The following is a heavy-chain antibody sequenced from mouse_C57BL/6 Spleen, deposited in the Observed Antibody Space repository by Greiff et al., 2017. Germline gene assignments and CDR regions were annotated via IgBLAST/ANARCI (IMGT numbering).Heavy chain of an antibody. J-gene: IGHJ2*01. D-gene: IGHD1-1*02. Sequence: EVKLVESGGGLVKPGGSLKLSCAASGFTFSSYAMSWVRQTPEKRLEWVATISDGGSYTYYPDNVKGRFTISRDNAKNNLYLQMSHLKSEDTAMYYCARDNYGRGFDYWGQGTTLTVSS. CDR2: ISDGGSYT. CDR3: ARDNYGRGFDY. V-gene: IGHV5-4*01. CDR1: GFTFSSYA.